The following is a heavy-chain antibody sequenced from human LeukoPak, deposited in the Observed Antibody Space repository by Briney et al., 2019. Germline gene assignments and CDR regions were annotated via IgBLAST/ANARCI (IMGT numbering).Heavy chain of an antibody. J-gene: IGHJ4*02. CDR2: ISSGGSTK. CDR1: GFTFNTHE. D-gene: IGHD4-17*01. Sequence: PGRSLRLSCAASGFTFNTHEMNWVRQAPGKGLEWVSYISSGGSTKYYADSVKGRFTISRDNAKDSLYLQMNSLRADDTAVYYCARDRGTTVTPGFDYWGQGTLVTVSS. V-gene: IGHV3-48*03. CDR3: ARDRGTTVTPGFDY.